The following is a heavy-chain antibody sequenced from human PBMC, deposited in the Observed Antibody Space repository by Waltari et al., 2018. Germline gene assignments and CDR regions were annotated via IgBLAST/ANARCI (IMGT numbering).Heavy chain of an antibody. CDR1: GFTFDAYG. CDR2: SNWNGGST. J-gene: IGHJ3*02. V-gene: IGHV3-20*01. D-gene: IGHD4-17*01. CDR3: ARQDYVVRDAFDI. Sequence: EVQLVESGGGVVRPGGSLRLSWEASGFTFDAYGMSWVRHAPGKGLEWVSGSNWNGGSTGYADSVKGRFTISRDNAKNSLYLQMNSLRAEDTALYHCARQDYVVRDAFDIWGQGTMVTVSS.